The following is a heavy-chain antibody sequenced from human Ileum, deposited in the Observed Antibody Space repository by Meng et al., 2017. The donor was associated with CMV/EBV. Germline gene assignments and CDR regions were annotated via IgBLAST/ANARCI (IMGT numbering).Heavy chain of an antibody. CDR2: IYGNGAKI. J-gene: IGHJ4*02. CDR1: GFTSPIYG. V-gene: IGHV3-9*02. Sequence: SLKISCLGSGFTSPIYGLHWVRQAPGKGLEWVSGIYGNGAKIDYADSVKGRFTIYRGNAKDSLYLQMSSLRIEDTAVYFCIRDASPGGADYWGQGTLVTVSS. CDR3: IRDASPGGADY. D-gene: IGHD3-10*01.